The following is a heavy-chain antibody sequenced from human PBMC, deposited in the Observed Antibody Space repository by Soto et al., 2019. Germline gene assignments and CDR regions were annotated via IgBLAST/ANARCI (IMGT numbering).Heavy chain of an antibody. CDR2: IWYDGSSE. J-gene: IGHJ3*02. CDR3: ARVPGSGTYYDNRIANDAFDI. Sequence: GGSLRLSCAASGFTFSNYGVHWVRQAPGRGLEWVAVIWYDGSSEYYTESVKGRFTISRDNSKNTLYLQMNSLRAEDTAVYYCARVPGSGTYYDNRIANDAFDIWGQGTMVTVSS. D-gene: IGHD3-10*01. V-gene: IGHV3-33*01. CDR1: GFTFSNYG.